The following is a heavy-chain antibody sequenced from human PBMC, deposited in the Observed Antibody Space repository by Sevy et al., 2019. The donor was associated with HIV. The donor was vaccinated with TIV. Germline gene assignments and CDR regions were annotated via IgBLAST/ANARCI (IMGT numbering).Heavy chain of an antibody. CDR2: ISSSSSYI. V-gene: IGHV3-21*01. CDR3: ASLEAYDAFDI. Sequence: GGSLRLSCAASGFTFSSYSMNWVRQAPGKGLEWVSSISSSSSYIYYADSVKGRFTISRDNAKNSLYLQMNSLRVEDTAVYYCASLEAYDAFDIWGQGTMVTVSS. D-gene: IGHD1-1*01. J-gene: IGHJ3*02. CDR1: GFTFSSYS.